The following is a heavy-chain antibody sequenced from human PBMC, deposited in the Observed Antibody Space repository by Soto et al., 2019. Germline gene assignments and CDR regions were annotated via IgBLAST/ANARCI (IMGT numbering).Heavy chain of an antibody. CDR3: ARAAVPAAIGYYYYYYMNV. V-gene: IGHV4-31*03. CDR1: GGSISSGCYY. CDR2: IYYSGST. J-gene: IGHJ6*03. Sequence: SETLSLTCTVSGGSISSGCYYWSWIRQHPGKGLEWIGYIYYSGSTYYNPSLKSRVTISVDTSKNQFSLKLSSVTAADTAVYYCARAAVPAAIGYYYYYYMNVWGKGTTVTVSS. D-gene: IGHD2-2*02.